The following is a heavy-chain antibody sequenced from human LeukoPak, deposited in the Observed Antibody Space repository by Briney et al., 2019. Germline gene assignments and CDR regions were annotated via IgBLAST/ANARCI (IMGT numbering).Heavy chain of an antibody. J-gene: IGHJ5*02. CDR2: ISGSGGST. CDR3: AKRHYYYGSGSPNWFDP. CDR1: GFTFSSYA. Sequence: GGSLRLSCAASGFTFSSYAKRWVRQAPGKGLEWVSAISGSGGSTYYADSVKGRFTISRDNSKNTLYLQMNSLRAEDTAVYYCAKRHYYYGSGSPNWFDPWGQGTLVTVSP. V-gene: IGHV3-23*01. D-gene: IGHD3-10*01.